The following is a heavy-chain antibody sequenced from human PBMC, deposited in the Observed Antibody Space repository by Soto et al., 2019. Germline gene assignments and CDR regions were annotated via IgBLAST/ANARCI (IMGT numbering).Heavy chain of an antibody. CDR3: ARGDDFSYFDP. V-gene: IGHV3-48*02. D-gene: IGHD3-3*01. Sequence: VGSLRLSCAAAGFTFNKYSMNWVRQAPGRGLEWASYISGSGYTTYYAGSVKGRFTISRDNAKNSLFLQMNSLRDEDTAVYYCARGDDFSYFDPWGQGTLVTVS. CDR1: GFTFNKYS. CDR2: ISGSGYTT. J-gene: IGHJ5*02.